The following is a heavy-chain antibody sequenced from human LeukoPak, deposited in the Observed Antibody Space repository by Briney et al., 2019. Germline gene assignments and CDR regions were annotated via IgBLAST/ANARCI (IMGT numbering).Heavy chain of an antibody. D-gene: IGHD5-18*01. Sequence: GGSLRLSCAASGFTFVSYAMTGVRQAPGKGLEWVSAINGGGDTTYYADSVKGRFTISRDKSTNTLFLQMSSLSAEDSAIYFCARALDTYGYMRSAYWGQGTLVTVSS. J-gene: IGHJ4*02. CDR3: ARALDTYGYMRSAY. V-gene: IGHV3-23*01. CDR2: INGGGDTT. CDR1: GFTFVSYA.